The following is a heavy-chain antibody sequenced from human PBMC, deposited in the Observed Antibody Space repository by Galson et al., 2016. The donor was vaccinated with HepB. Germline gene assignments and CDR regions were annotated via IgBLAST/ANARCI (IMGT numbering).Heavy chain of an antibody. CDR2: ISPSTTHI. Sequence: SLRLSCAASGFTFSNYYMSWIRQAPGKGLEWVAYISPSTTHINYADSVMGRFTVSRDNAKNSLYLQKNSLGAEDTAVYYCASPSGRYSVHTFDLWGQGTMVTVSS. CDR1: GFTFSNYY. V-gene: IGHV3-11*06. J-gene: IGHJ3*01. D-gene: IGHD1-26*01. CDR3: ASPSGRYSVHTFDL.